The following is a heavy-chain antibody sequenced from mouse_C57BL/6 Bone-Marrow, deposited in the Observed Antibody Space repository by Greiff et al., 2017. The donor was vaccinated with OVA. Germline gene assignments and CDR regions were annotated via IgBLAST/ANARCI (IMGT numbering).Heavy chain of an antibody. CDR1: GYTFTSYW. V-gene: IGHV1-53*01. J-gene: IGHJ1*03. CDR3: ARDRFYGSSPWYFDV. D-gene: IGHD1-1*01. Sequence: QVQLKQPGTELVKPGASVKLSCKASGYTFTSYWMHWVKQRPGQGLEWIGNINPSNGGTNYNEKFKSKATLTVDKSSSTAYMQLSSLTSEDSAVYYCARDRFYGSSPWYFDVWGTGTTVTVSS. CDR2: INPSNGGT.